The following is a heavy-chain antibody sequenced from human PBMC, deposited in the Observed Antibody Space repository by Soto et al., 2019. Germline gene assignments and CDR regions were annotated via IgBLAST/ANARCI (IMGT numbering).Heavy chain of an antibody. Sequence: QVQLVQSGAEVKKPGSSVKVSCKASGGTFSSYAISWVRQAPGQGLEWMGGIIPIFGTANYAQKFQGRVTITADESTSTAYRELSSLRSEDTAVYYCARDRVRGVTPESMDVWGRGTTVTVSS. CDR3: ARDRVRGVTPESMDV. J-gene: IGHJ6*03. CDR1: GGTFSSYA. D-gene: IGHD3-10*01. CDR2: IIPIFGTA. V-gene: IGHV1-69*01.